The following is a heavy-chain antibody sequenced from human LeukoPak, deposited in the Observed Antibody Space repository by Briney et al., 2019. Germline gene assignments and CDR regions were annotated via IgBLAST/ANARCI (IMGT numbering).Heavy chain of an antibody. Sequence: PGGSLRLSCAASGFTFSSYGMHWVRRAPGKGLEWVAVISYDGSNKYYADSVKGRFTISRDNSKNTLYLQMNSLRAEDTAVYYCAKELSSFGFVSGFDYWGQGTLVTVSS. CDR1: GFTFSSYG. D-gene: IGHD3-16*01. CDR3: AKELSSFGFVSGFDY. V-gene: IGHV3-30*18. CDR2: ISYDGSNK. J-gene: IGHJ4*02.